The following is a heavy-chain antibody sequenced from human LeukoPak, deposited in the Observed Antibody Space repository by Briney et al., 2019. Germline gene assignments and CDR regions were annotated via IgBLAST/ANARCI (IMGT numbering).Heavy chain of an antibody. CDR3: AKLAAAGFDY. D-gene: IGHD6-13*01. CDR1: GFTFSSYG. V-gene: IGHV3-30*02. Sequence: GGSLRLSCAASGFTFSSYGMYWDRQAPGKGLEWVAFIRYDGSNKYYADSVKGRFTISRDNSKNTLYLQINSLSAEDTAVYYCAKLAAAGFDYWGQGTLVTVSS. J-gene: IGHJ4*02. CDR2: IRYDGSNK.